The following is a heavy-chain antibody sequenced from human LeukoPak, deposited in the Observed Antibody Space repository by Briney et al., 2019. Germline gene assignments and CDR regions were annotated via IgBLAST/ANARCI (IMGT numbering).Heavy chain of an antibody. D-gene: IGHD3-22*01. Sequence: GGSLRLSCAASGFTFSSYAMNWVRQAPGKGLEWVSSISSSSSYIYYADSVKGRFTISRGNAKNSLYLQMNSLRAEDTAVYYCARDGHYYDSSGLGAFDIWGQGTMVTVSS. V-gene: IGHV3-21*01. J-gene: IGHJ3*02. CDR2: ISSSSSYI. CDR3: ARDGHYYDSSGLGAFDI. CDR1: GFTFSSYA.